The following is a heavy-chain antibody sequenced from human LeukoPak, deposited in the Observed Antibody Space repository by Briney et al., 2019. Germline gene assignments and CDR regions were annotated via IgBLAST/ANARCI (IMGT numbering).Heavy chain of an antibody. CDR1: GFTFSSYS. J-gene: IGHJ4*02. CDR2: ISSSSSYI. V-gene: IGHV3-21*01. CDR3: AAVRKVRYFDY. Sequence: GESLRLSCAASGFTFSSYSMNWVRQAPGKGLEWVSSISSSSSYIYYADSVKGRFTISRDNAKNSLYLQMNSLRAEDTAVYYCAAVRKVRYFDYWGQGTLVTVSS.